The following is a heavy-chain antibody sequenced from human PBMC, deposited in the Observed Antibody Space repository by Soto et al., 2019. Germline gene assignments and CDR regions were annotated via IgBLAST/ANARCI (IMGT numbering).Heavy chain of an antibody. Sequence: ETLSLTCTVSGGSISSGDYYWSWIRQPPGKGLEWIGYIYYSGSTNYNPSLKSRVTISVDTSKNQFSLKLSSVTAADTAVYYCARVGAASLWFDTWGQGTLVNVSS. CDR2: IYYSGST. J-gene: IGHJ5*02. CDR1: GGSISSGDYY. D-gene: IGHD3-10*01. CDR3: ARVGAASLWFDT. V-gene: IGHV4-61*08.